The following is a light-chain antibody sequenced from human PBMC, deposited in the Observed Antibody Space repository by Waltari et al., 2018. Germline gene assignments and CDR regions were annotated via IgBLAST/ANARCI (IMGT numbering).Light chain of an antibody. CDR3: EQYDGSVLS. V-gene: IGKV3-20*01. CDR1: QAIGHNF. Sequence: IVLTQSPDTLSLSPGERATLSCRASQAIGHNFLVWYQQKPGQAPRLLIHGASRRATGVPDRFSGSWSGTDFALTISRLEVEDFAVYYCEQYDGSVLSFGGVTKLEIK. CDR2: GAS. J-gene: IGKJ4*01.